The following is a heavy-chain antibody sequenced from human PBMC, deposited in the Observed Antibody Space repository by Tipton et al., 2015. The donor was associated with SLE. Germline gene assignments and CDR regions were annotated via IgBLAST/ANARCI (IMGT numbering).Heavy chain of an antibody. J-gene: IGHJ4*02. CDR1: GGSIRNHY. Sequence: TLSLTCNVSGGSIRNHYWSWIRQPPGKGLEWIGRIYTSGSTSYNSSLKSRVTISIDMSKNQFSLNLNSVTAADTAVYYCARDEVASWLFLWGQGTLVPVSS. V-gene: IGHV4-4*08. CDR3: ARDEVASWLFL. D-gene: IGHD3-9*01. CDR2: IYTSGST.